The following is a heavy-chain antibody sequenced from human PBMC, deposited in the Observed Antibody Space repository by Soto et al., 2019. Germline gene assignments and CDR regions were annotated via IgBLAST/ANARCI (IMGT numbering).Heavy chain of an antibody. CDR2: ISGSGGST. D-gene: IGHD1-1*01. CDR1: GFTFSSYA. Sequence: EVQLLESGGGLVQPGGSLRLSCAASGFTFSSYAMSWVRQAPGKVLEWVSAISGSGGSTYYADSVKGRFTISRDNSKNTLYLQMNSLRAEDTAVDYCAKGRLRMLRFDYWGQGTLVTVSS. CDR3: AKGRLRMLRFDY. V-gene: IGHV3-23*01. J-gene: IGHJ4*02.